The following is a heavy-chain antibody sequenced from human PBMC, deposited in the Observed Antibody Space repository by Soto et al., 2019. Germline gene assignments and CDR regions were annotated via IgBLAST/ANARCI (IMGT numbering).Heavy chain of an antibody. V-gene: IGHV3-30*18. Sequence: QVQLVESGGGVVQPGRSLRLSCAASGFTFSSYGMHWVRQAPGKGLEWVAVISYDGSNKYYADSVKGRFTISRDNSKNTRYLKIKSWRAEDTAVYYCAKDHKKYYYDSSGPNWFAPWGQGTLVTVSS. J-gene: IGHJ5*02. D-gene: IGHD3-22*01. CDR1: GFTFSSYG. CDR2: ISYDGSNK. CDR3: AKDHKKYYYDSSGPNWFAP.